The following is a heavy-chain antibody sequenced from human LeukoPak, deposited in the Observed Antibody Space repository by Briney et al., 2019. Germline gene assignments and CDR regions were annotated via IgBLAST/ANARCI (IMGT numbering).Heavy chain of an antibody. J-gene: IGHJ5*02. Sequence: XLXLXXXXSXVXXSDYYWSWIRQPPGRGLEWVGYIYYTGSTNYNPSLKSRVTISVDTSKNQFSLKLSSVTAADTAVYYCARHYGFNWFDPWGQGTLVTVSS. V-gene: IGHV4-59*08. CDR3: ARHYGFNWFDP. CDR2: IYYTGST. D-gene: IGHD2-2*03. CDR1: XVXXSDYY.